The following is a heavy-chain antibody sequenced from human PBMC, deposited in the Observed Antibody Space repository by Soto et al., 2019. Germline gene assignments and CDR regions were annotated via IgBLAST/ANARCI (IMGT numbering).Heavy chain of an antibody. Sequence: GGSLRLSCTGSGFDFGVYYMSWIRQAPGKGLEWVSYIDSGDGTTYYTDSVKGRFTISRDNAKKTVYLQMSSLRVEDTALYYCVRPYYSSSWFPFDRWGQGTLVTVSS. CDR2: IDSGDGTT. CDR1: GFDFGVYY. CDR3: VRPYYSSSWFPFDR. J-gene: IGHJ4*02. D-gene: IGHD6-13*01. V-gene: IGHV3-11*01.